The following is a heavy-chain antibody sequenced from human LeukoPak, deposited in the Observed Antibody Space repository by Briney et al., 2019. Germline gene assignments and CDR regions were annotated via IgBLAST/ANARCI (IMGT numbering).Heavy chain of an antibody. CDR3: AREDDFWSGSSYFAP. D-gene: IGHD3-3*01. CDR1: GGSISSYY. J-gene: IGHJ5*02. V-gene: IGHV4-39*07. Sequence: SETLSLTCTVSGGSISSYYWGWIRQPPGKGLEWIGCIFFTGNTYYNPSLKSRVTISVDTSKSQFSLKLSSVTAADTAFYYCAREDDFWSGSSYFAPWGQGTLVSVSS. CDR2: IFFTGNT.